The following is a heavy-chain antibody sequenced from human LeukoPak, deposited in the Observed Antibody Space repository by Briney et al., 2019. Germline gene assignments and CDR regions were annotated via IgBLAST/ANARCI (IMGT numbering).Heavy chain of an antibody. J-gene: IGHJ4*02. CDR1: GGSISSSRYY. CDR2: ISYTGNT. CDR3: ARHSYYYDRSGDYYYFDN. D-gene: IGHD3-22*01. V-gene: IGHV4-39*01. Sequence: NPSETLSLTCTVSGGSISSSRYYWGWIRQPPGKGLEWIGSISYTGNTYYNPSLKSRVTISVDTSKNQFSLKLSSVTAADTAVYYCARHSYYYDRSGDYYYFDNWGQGTLVTVSS.